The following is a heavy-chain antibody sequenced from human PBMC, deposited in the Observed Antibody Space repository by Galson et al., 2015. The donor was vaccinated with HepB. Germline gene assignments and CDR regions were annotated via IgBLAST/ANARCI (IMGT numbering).Heavy chain of an antibody. J-gene: IGHJ4*02. CDR2: IIPIFGIA. CDR3: ARVGYDSSGYYYDGRLDY. V-gene: IGHV1-69*10. CDR1: GYTFSSYA. D-gene: IGHD3-22*01. Sequence: SVKVSCKASGYTFSSYAISWVRQAPGQGLEWMGGIIPIFGIANYAQKFQGRVTITADKSTSTAYMEPSSLRSEDTAVYYCARVGYDSSGYYYDGRLDYWGQGTLVTVSS.